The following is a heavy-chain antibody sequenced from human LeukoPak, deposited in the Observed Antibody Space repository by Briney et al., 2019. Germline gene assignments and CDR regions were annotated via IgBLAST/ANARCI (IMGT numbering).Heavy chain of an antibody. CDR1: GFTFSSYA. CDR3: AKAPQYYDFWSGLRGAFDI. J-gene: IGHJ3*02. D-gene: IGHD3-3*01. V-gene: IGHV3-23*01. Sequence: GGSLRLPCAASGFTFSSYAMSWVRQAPGKGLEWVSAISGSGGSTYYADSVKGRFTISRDNSKNTLYLQMNSLRAEDTAVYYCAKAPQYYDFWSGLRGAFDIWGQGTMVTVSS. CDR2: ISGSGGST.